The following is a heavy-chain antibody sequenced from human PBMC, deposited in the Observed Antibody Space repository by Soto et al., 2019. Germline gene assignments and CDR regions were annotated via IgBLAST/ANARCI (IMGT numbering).Heavy chain of an antibody. CDR1: GGSISSGDYY. Sequence: SETLSLTCTVSGGSISSGDYYWSWIRQPPGKGLEWIGYIYYSGSTYYNPSLKSRVTISVDTSKNQFSLKLSSVTAADTAVYYCARVVVAATGGLHLYYYYGMDVWGQGTTVTVSS. D-gene: IGHD2-15*01. CDR3: ARVVVAATGGLHLYYYYGMDV. J-gene: IGHJ6*02. V-gene: IGHV4-30-4*01. CDR2: IYYSGST.